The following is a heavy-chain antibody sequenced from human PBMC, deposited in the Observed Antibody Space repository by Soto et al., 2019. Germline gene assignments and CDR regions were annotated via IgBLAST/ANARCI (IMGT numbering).Heavy chain of an antibody. CDR3: ARDSLGYCSSTSCYNYYYYGMAV. V-gene: IGHV4-59*01. CDR2: IYYSGST. CDR1: GGSISSYY. Sequence: PLNCTVSGGSISSYYWSWIRQPPGKGLEWIGYIYYSGSTNYNPSLKSRVTISVDTSKNQFSLKLSSVTAADTAVYYCARDSLGYCSSTSCYNYYYYGMAVWGQGTTVTVSS. J-gene: IGHJ6*02. D-gene: IGHD2-2*02.